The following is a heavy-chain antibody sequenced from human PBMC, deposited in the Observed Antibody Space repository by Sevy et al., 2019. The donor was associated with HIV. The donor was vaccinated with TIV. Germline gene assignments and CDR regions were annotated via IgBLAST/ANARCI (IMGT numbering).Heavy chain of an antibody. V-gene: IGHV3-20*04. CDR2: ISWNGGST. Sequence: GGSLRLSCAASGFTFDDYGMSWVRQAPGKGLEWVSGISWNGGSTGYADSVKGRFTISRDNAKNSLYLQMNSLRAEDTALYYCARGTLRRRYSYGFYDYWGHGTLVTVSS. CDR3: ARGTLRRRYSYGFYDY. CDR1: GFTFDDYG. D-gene: IGHD5-18*01. J-gene: IGHJ4*01.